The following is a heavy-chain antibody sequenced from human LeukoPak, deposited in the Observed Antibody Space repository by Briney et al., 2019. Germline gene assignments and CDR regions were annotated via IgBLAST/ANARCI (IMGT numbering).Heavy chain of an antibody. CDR2: INHSGST. CDR3: ARGRDRWVLRYFDWLSRWFDP. CDR1: GGSFSGYY. V-gene: IGHV4-34*01. J-gene: IGHJ5*02. D-gene: IGHD3-9*01. Sequence: PSETLSLTCAVYGGSFSGYYWSWIRQPPGKGLEWIGEINHSGSTNYNPSLKSRVTISVDTSKNQFSLKLSSVTAADTAVYYCARGRDRWVLRYFDWLSRWFDPWGQGTLVTVSS.